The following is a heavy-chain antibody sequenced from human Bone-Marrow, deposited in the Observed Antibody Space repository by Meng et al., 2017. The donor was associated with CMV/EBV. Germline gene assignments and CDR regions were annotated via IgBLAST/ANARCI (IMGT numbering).Heavy chain of an antibody. V-gene: IGHV3-23*01. CDR1: GFTFSSYS. CDR2: ISGSGGST. D-gene: IGHD3-10*01. CDR3: AKAIRIGAFDY. Sequence: GGSLRLSCAASGFTFSSYSMNWVRQAPGKGLEWVSHISGSGGSTYYADSVKGRFTISRDNSKNTLYLQMNSLRGEDTAVYYCAKAIRIGAFDYWGQGTLVTCYS. J-gene: IGHJ4*02.